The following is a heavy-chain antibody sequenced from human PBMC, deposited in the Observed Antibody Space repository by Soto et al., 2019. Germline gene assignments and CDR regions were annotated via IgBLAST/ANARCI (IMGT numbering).Heavy chain of an antibody. CDR2: INAGNGNT. D-gene: IGHD3-9*01. CDR1: GYTFTSYA. J-gene: IGHJ4*02. V-gene: IGHV1-3*01. Sequence: QVQRVQSGAEVKKPGASVKVSCKASGYTFTSYAMHWVRQAPGQRLEWMGWINAGNGNTKYSQKFQGRVTITRDTSASTAYMERSSLRSEDTAVYYCARAKQHFDWLVYPFDYWGQGTLVTVSS. CDR3: ARAKQHFDWLVYPFDY.